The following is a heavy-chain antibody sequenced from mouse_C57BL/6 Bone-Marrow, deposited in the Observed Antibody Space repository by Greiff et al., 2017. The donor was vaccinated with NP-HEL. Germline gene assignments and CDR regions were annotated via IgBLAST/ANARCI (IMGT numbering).Heavy chain of an antibody. CDR2: IWRGGST. D-gene: IGHD1-1*02. J-gene: IGHJ1*03. CDR3: ARKRGVLWRYFDV. CDR1: GFSLTSYG. Sequence: QVQLQQSGPGLVQPSQSLSITCTVSGFSLTSYGVHWVRQSPGKGLEWLGVIWRGGSTDYNAAFISRLSISKDNSKSQVFFKMNSLQADDTAIYYCARKRGVLWRYFDVWGTGTTVTVSS. V-gene: IGHV2-2*01.